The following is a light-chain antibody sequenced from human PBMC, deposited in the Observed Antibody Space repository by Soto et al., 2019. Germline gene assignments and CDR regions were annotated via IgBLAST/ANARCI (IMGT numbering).Light chain of an antibody. V-gene: IGKV2D-29*01. CDR1: QSLLHSDGKTY. Sequence: DIVMTQTPLSLXVXXXXXXSISCKSSQSLLHSDGKTYLYWYLQKPGQPPQLLIYEVSNRFSGTPDRFSGSGSGTDFTLKISRVEAEDVATYYCMQTIQLPWTFGQGTMVDIK. CDR3: MQTIQLPWT. J-gene: IGKJ1*01. CDR2: EVS.